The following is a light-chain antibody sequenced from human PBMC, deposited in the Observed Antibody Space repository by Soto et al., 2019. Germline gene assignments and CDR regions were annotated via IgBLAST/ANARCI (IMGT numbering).Light chain of an antibody. Sequence: EIVLTQSPGTLSLSPGERVTLSCRASQSVSSSYLAWYQQKPGQAPRLLIYGASSRATGIPDRFSGSGPGTDFTLTISRLEPEDFAVYYCQQYGSSPRYTFGQGTKLEIK. CDR2: GAS. CDR3: QQYGSSPRYT. V-gene: IGKV3-20*01. J-gene: IGKJ2*01. CDR1: QSVSSSY.